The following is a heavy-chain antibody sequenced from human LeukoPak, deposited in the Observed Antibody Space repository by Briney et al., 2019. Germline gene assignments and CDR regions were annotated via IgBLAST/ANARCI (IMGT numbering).Heavy chain of an antibody. Sequence: GGFLRLSCAASGFTFSSYAMHWVRQAPGKGLEWVAVISYDGSNKYYADSVKGRFTISRDNSKNTLYLQMNSLRAEDTAVYYCARDPPYYDFWSGYHDYWGQGTLVTVSS. J-gene: IGHJ4*02. V-gene: IGHV3-30-3*01. CDR1: GFTFSSYA. CDR2: ISYDGSNK. D-gene: IGHD3-3*01. CDR3: ARDPPYYDFWSGYHDY.